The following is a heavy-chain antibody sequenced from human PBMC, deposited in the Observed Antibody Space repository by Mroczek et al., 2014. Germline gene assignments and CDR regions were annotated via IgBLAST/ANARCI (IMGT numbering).Heavy chain of an antibody. CDR3: ARIPLRVANDKRWFDP. CDR2: INHSGST. V-gene: IGHV4-34*01. CDR1: GGSFSGYY. D-gene: IGHD5-12*01. Sequence: QVQLQQWGAGLLKPSETLSLTCAVYGGSFSGYYWSWIRQPPGKGLEWIGEINHSGSTNYNPSLKSRVTISVDTSKNQFSLKLSSVTAADTAVYYCARIPLRVANDKRWFDPWDQGTLVTVSS. J-gene: IGHJ5*02.